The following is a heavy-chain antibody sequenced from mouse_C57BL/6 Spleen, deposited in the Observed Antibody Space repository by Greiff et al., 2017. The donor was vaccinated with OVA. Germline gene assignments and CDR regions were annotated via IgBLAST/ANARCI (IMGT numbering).Heavy chain of an antibody. V-gene: IGHV1-42*01. CDR1: GYSFTGYY. J-gene: IGHJ2*01. CDR2: INPSTGGT. Sequence: EVQLQQSGPELVKPGASVKIFCKASGYSFTGYYMNWVKQSPEKSLEWIGEINPSTGGTTYNQKFKAKATLTVDKSSSTAYMQLKSLTSEDSAVYYCASGASNWDYCDYWGQGTTLTVSS. D-gene: IGHD4-1*01. CDR3: ASGASNWDYCDY.